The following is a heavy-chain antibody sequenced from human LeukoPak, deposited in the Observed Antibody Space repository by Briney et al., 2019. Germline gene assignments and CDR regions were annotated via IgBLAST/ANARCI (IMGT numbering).Heavy chain of an antibody. CDR2: ISGRSDDI. V-gene: IGHV3-21*01. D-gene: IGHD1-26*01. CDR3: ARRGYHDYSGFDY. Sequence: GGSLRLSCAGSEFTFSSYSMHWVRQAPGKGLEWVSSISGRSDDIYYADSVQGRFTISRDNSKNSLYLQMKSLRAEDTALYYCARRGYHDYSGFDYWGQGALVTVSS. J-gene: IGHJ4*02. CDR1: EFTFSSYS.